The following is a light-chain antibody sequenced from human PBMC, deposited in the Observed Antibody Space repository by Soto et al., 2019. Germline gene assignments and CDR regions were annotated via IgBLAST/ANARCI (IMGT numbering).Light chain of an antibody. CDR2: EGH. CDR3: VSYTTSASYV. J-gene: IGLJ1*01. Sequence: QSVLAQPASVSGSPGQSITISCTGTSGFVGSFSLVSWYQQHPGKAPKVMISEGHRRPSGVSNRFSGSKSGNTASLTISGLQAEDEADYYCVSYTTSASYVFGTGTKVTVL. V-gene: IGLV2-14*02. CDR1: SGFVGSFSL.